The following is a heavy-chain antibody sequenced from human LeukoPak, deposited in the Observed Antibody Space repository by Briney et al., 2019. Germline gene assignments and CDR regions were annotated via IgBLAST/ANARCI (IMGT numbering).Heavy chain of an antibody. D-gene: IGHD1-26*01. Sequence: GGSLRLSCAASRFTFSTYWMTWVRQAPGKGLERVAIISQDGSVKPYVDSVKDRFTISRDNAKNSLYLQMNSLRAEDTAVYYCARDGILSYSGSFTVVYWGQGALVTVSS. CDR2: ISQDGSVK. V-gene: IGHV3-7*01. J-gene: IGHJ4*02. CDR3: ARDGILSYSGSFTVVY. CDR1: RFTFSTYW.